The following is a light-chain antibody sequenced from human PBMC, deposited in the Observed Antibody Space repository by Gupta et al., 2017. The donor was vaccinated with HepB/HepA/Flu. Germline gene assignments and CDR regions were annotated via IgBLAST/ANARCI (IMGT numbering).Light chain of an antibody. V-gene: IGKV1-33*01. CDR3: QQEDNLPFT. CDR2: DAS. J-gene: IGKJ3*01. Sequence: DIQMTQSPSSLSASVGDRVTITCQASQDINNYLNWYQQKPGKAPKLLIYDASNVETGVPSRFSGSGSGADFTFTISSLQPEDLATYYCQQEDNLPFTFGHGTKVDIK. CDR1: QDINNY.